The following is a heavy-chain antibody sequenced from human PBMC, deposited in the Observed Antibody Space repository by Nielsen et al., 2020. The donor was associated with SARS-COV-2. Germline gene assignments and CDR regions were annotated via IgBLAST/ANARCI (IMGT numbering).Heavy chain of an antibody. CDR2: ISGSGGST. CDR1: GFTFSSYA. Sequence: GGSLRLSCAASGFTFSSYAMSWVRQAPGKGLEWVPAISGSGGSTYYADSVKGRFTISRDNSKNTLYLQMNSLRAEDTAVYYCAKATTVTTSPIWGQGTMVTVSS. V-gene: IGHV3-23*01. D-gene: IGHD4-17*01. CDR3: AKATTVTTSPI. J-gene: IGHJ3*02.